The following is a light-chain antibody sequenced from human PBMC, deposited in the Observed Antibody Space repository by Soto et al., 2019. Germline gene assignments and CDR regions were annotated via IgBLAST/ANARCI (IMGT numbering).Light chain of an antibody. CDR2: GAS. J-gene: IGKJ1*01. Sequence: EIVLTQSPGTLSLSPGERGTLSCRASQSISGSQLAWYQQKPGQAPRLLIYGASNRATGIPDRFSGSGSGTDFTLAVSILEPEDFAVYYCQQYGDSPWTFGQGTKVEVK. CDR1: QSISGSQ. V-gene: IGKV3-20*01. CDR3: QQYGDSPWT.